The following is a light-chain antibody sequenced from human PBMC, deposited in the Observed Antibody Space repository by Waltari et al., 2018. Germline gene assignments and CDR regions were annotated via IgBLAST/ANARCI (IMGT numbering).Light chain of an antibody. J-gene: IGLJ2*01. CDR1: RSDVGGYNF. Sequence: QSALTQPPSASGSPGQSVTISCTGTRSDVGGYNFLSWYQQHPGKAPKLMIYEVSKRPSGVPDRFSGSKSGNTASLTVSGLQPEDEADYYCSSYAGNHVVFGGGTKLTVL. CDR3: SSYAGNHVV. V-gene: IGLV2-8*01. CDR2: EVS.